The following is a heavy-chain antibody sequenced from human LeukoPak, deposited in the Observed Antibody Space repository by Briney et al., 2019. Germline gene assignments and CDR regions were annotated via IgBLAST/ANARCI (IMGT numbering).Heavy chain of an antibody. CDR1: GGSISSYY. V-gene: IGHV4-59*01. CDR2: IYYSGST. CDR3: ARGIAARPGYYWFDP. D-gene: IGHD6-6*01. J-gene: IGHJ5*02. Sequence: SETLSLTCTVSGGSISSYYWSWLRQPPGKGLEWLGYIYYSGSTNYNPSLKSRVTISVDTSKNQFSLKLSSVTAADTAVYYCARGIAARPGYYWFDPWGQGTLVTVSS.